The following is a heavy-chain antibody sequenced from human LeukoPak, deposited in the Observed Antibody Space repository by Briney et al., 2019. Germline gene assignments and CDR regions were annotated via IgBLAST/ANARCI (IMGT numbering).Heavy chain of an antibody. V-gene: IGHV3-53*01. CDR1: GFTVSSNY. J-gene: IGHJ6*03. CDR3: ARTPRNYYYYMDV. CDR2: IYSGGST. Sequence: GGSLRLSCAASGFTVSSNYMSWVRQAPGKGLEWASVIYSGGSTYYADSVKGRFTISRDNSKNTLYLQMNSLRAEGTAVYYCARTPRNYYYYMDVWGKGTTVTVSS.